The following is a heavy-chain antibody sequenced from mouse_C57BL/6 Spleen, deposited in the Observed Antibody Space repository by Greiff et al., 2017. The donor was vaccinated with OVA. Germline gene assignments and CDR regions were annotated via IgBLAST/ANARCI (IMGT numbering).Heavy chain of an antibody. J-gene: IGHJ1*03. V-gene: IGHV1-59*01. CDR2: IDPSDSYT. D-gene: IGHD1-1*01. CDR3: ANYYGSSYGYFDG. CDR1: GYTFTSYW. Sequence: QVQLKQPGAELVRPGTSVKLSCKASGYTFTSYWMHWVKQRPGQGLEWIGVIDPSDSYTNYNQKFKGKATLTVDTSSSTAYMQLSSLTSEDSAVYYCANYYGSSYGYFDGWGTGTTVTVSS.